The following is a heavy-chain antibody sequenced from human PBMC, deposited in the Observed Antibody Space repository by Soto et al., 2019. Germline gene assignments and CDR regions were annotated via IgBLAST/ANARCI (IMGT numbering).Heavy chain of an antibody. CDR1: GFTFSSYA. CDR3: ARELRDYGDYGRRPFDY. Sequence: PVGSLRLSCAASGFTFSSYAMHWVRQAPGKGLEWVAVISYDGSNKYYADSVKGRFTISRDNSKNTLYLQMNSLRAEDTAVYYCARELRDYGDYGRRPFDYWGQGTLVTVSS. D-gene: IGHD4-17*01. CDR2: ISYDGSNK. J-gene: IGHJ4*02. V-gene: IGHV3-30-3*01.